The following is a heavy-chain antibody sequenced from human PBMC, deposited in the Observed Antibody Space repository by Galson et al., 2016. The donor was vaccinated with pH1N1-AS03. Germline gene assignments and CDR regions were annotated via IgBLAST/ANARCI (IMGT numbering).Heavy chain of an antibody. V-gene: IGHV3-48*02. CDR2: INSRSSSI. Sequence: SLRLSCAASGFSFSSYGMHWARQAPGKGLEWVSYINSRSSSILYGDSVKGRFTISRDNAKNSLYLQMIALRDDDTAVYYCTRLTGSGPWGQGTRVTVSS. CDR1: GFSFSSYG. CDR3: TRLTGSGP. D-gene: IGHD1-1*01. J-gene: IGHJ5*02.